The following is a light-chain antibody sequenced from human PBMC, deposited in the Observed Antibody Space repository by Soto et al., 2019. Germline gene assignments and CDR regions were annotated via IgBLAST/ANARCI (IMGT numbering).Light chain of an antibody. CDR1: QSISSW. V-gene: IGKV1-5*01. CDR2: DAS. CDR3: QQYNSYPRP. Sequence: IKMYQSPSTLSATVGDRVTITCRASQSISSWLAWYQQKPGKAPKLLIYDASSLESGVPSRFSGSGSGTEFTLTISSLQPDDFATYYCQQYNSYPRPFGQGT. J-gene: IGKJ1*01.